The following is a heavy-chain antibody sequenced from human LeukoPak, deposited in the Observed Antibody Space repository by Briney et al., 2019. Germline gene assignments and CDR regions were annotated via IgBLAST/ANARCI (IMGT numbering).Heavy chain of an antibody. J-gene: IGHJ4*02. CDR1: GGSFSGFY. CDR3: ATLGEYYDSSGYYYN. CDR2: INHSGST. V-gene: IGHV4-34*01. Sequence: SETLSLTCAVFGGSFSGFYWSWIRQPPGKGLEWIGEINHSGSTYYNPSLKSRVTISVDTSKNQFSLKLTSVTAADTAVYYCATLGEYYDSSGYYYNWGQGTLVTVSS. D-gene: IGHD3-22*01.